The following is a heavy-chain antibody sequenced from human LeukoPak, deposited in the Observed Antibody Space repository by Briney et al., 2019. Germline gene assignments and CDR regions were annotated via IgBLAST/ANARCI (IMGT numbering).Heavy chain of an antibody. CDR1: GGSIFSYY. V-gene: IGHV4-4*08. J-gene: IGHJ2*01. D-gene: IGHD3-22*01. CDR2: IYANGIT. Sequence: SETLSLTCTVSGGSIFSYYWNWVRQSPGKGLEWVGYIYANGITTYNPSLRSRGSISIHTSRNPFSLRLTSVTAADTATYYCARRAYYDSSGYKPTAGYFDLWGRGTLVTVSS. CDR3: ARRAYYDSSGYKPTAGYFDL.